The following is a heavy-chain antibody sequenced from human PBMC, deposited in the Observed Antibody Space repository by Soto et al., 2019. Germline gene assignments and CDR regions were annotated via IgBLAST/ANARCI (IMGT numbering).Heavy chain of an antibody. J-gene: IGHJ5*02. CDR1: GGSFSGYY. Sequence: QVQLQQWGAGLLKPSETLSLTCAVYGGSFSGYYWSWIRQPPGKGLEWIGEINHSGSTNYNPSLKSRVTISVDPSKNQFTLKLSSVTAADTAVYYCARGPRFTIFGVVRYPWFDPWGQGTLVTVSS. CDR2: INHSGST. D-gene: IGHD3-3*01. V-gene: IGHV4-34*01. CDR3: ARGPRFTIFGVVRYPWFDP.